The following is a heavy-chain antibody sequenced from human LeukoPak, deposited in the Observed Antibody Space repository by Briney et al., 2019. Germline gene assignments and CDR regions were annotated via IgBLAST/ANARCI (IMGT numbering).Heavy chain of an antibody. Sequence: PGRSLRLSCAASGFTFSSYAMHWVRQAPGKGLEWVAVISYDGSNKYYADSVKGRFTISRDNSKNTLYLQMNSLRAEDTAVYYCARDRAGGDILTGYATQGYWGQGTLVTVSS. V-gene: IGHV3-30-3*01. CDR3: ARDRAGGDILTGYATQGY. D-gene: IGHD3-9*01. CDR2: ISYDGSNK. CDR1: GFTFSSYA. J-gene: IGHJ4*02.